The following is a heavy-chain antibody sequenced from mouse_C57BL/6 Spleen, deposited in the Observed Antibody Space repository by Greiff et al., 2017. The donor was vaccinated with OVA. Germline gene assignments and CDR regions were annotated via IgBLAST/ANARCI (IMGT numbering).Heavy chain of an antibody. CDR3: ALRSDYDVVYYYAMDY. Sequence: EVQVVESVAELVRPGASVKLSCTASGFNIKNTYMHWVKQRPEQGLEWIGRIDPANGNTKYAPKFQGKATITADTSSNTAYLQLSSLTSEDTAIYYCALRSDYDVVYYYAMDYWGQGTSVTVSS. J-gene: IGHJ4*01. V-gene: IGHV14-3*01. CDR2: IDPANGNT. D-gene: IGHD2-4*01. CDR1: GFNIKNTY.